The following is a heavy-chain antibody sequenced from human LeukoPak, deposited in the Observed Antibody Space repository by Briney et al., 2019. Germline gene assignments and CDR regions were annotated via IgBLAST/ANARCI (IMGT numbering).Heavy chain of an antibody. D-gene: IGHD4-17*01. CDR3: ARYGDSSFDY. Sequence: GGSLSLSCAASGFTFSSYAMSWVRQAPGKGLEWVSAISGSGGSTYYADSVKGRFTISRDNSKNTLYLQMNSLRAEDTAVYYCARYGDSSFDYWGQGTLVTVSS. V-gene: IGHV3-23*01. CDR2: ISGSGGST. CDR1: GFTFSSYA. J-gene: IGHJ4*02.